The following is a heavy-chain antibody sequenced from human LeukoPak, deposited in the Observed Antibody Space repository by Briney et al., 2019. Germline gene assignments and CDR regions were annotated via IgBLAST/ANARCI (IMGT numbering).Heavy chain of an antibody. J-gene: IGHJ6*04. CDR2: ITSNGGST. Sequence: GGSLRLSCAASGFTFSSCAMHWVRQAPGKGREYVSSITSNGGSTYYANSVKGRFTISRDNSKNTLYLQMNSLRAEDTAVYYCARSNHNLDVWGKGTTVTIPS. D-gene: IGHD1-20*01. CDR3: ARSNHNLDV. V-gene: IGHV3-64*01. CDR1: GFTFSSCA.